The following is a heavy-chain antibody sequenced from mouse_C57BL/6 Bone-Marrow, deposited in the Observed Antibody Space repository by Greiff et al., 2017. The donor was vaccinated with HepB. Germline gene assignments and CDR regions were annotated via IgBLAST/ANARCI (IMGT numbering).Heavy chain of an antibody. CDR3: ARGYYGSSYENYAMDY. Sequence: QVQLQQSGAELVKPGASVKISCKASGYAFSSYWMNWVKQRPGKGLEWIGQIYPGDGDTNYNGKFKGKATLTADKSSSTAYMQLSSLTSEDSAVYFCARGYYGSSYENYAMDYWGQGTSVTVSS. D-gene: IGHD1-1*01. J-gene: IGHJ4*01. CDR2: IYPGDGDT. CDR1: GYAFSSYW. V-gene: IGHV1-80*01.